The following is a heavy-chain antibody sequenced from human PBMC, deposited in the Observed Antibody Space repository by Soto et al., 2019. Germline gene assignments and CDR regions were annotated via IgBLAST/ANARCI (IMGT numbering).Heavy chain of an antibody. J-gene: IGHJ4*02. CDR1: GGSISSSTYY. CDR3: LRYYYGSGSYLEVDF. V-gene: IGHV4-39*01. CDR2: ISYSGNT. Sequence: SETLSLTCTVSGGSISSSTYYWGWIRQPPGKGLDWIGSISYSGNTFYNPSLQSRVTISVDTSKNQFSLKLSSVTAADTAVYYCLRYYYGSGSYLEVDFWGQGTLVTVSS. D-gene: IGHD3-10*01.